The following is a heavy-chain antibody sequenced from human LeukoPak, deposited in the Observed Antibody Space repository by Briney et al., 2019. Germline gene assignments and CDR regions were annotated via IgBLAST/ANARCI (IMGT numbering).Heavy chain of an antibody. D-gene: IGHD4-17*01. V-gene: IGHV1-2*04. J-gene: IGHJ6*02. Sequence: GASVKVSCKASGYTFTGYYMHWVRQAPGQGLEWMGWINPNSGGTNYAQKFQGWVTMTRDTSISTAYMDLSRLRSDDTAVYYCARDTGTTAYAYYYGMDVWGQGTTVTVSS. CDR2: INPNSGGT. CDR3: ARDTGTTAYAYYYGMDV. CDR1: GYTFTGYY.